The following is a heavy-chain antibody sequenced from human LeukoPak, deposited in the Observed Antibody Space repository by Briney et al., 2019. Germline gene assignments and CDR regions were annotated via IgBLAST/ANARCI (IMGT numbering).Heavy chain of an antibody. V-gene: IGHV4-59*01. Sequence: SETLSLTCAVSGVSLGCFYWSWIRQPPGKGLAWFGYIYYTGSTNYNPSLRSRVTMSVDTSKNHFSLNLSSVTAADTAVYYCATNMVGGVVFDYWGQGFLVTVSS. CDR3: ATNMVGGVVFDY. D-gene: IGHD3-10*01. J-gene: IGHJ4*02. CDR2: IYYTGST. CDR1: GVSLGCFY.